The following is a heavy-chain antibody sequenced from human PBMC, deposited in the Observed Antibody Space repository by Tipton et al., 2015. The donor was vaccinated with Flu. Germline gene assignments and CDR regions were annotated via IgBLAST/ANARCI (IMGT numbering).Heavy chain of an antibody. D-gene: IGHD4-17*01. Sequence: SLRLSCAASGFTFSGFAMSWVRQAPGKGLEWVSSLRRGGGITYYADSVKGRFTVSRDNAMNTLYLQMDSLRAEDTAVYYGVRGRPCYRHFGEDWGQGTLGTVSS. V-gene: IGHV3-23*01. J-gene: IGHJ4*02. CDR2: LRRGGGIT. CDR1: GFTFSGFA. CDR3: VRGRPCYRHFGED.